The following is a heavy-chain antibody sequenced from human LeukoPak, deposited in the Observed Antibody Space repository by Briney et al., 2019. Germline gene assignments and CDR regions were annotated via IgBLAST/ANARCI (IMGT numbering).Heavy chain of an antibody. V-gene: IGHV4-34*01. J-gene: IGHJ4*02. D-gene: IGHD1-14*01. CDR1: GDSLSGHY. Sequence: SETLSLTCAVSGDSLSGHYWNWIRQPPGKGLEWIGEIHAIEGTNYNPSLRSRVTVSLDTSNNQFSLKMGSVTAADTAVYYCASGTDNRKLGYWGQGTLVTVSS. CDR2: IHAIEGT. CDR3: ASGTDNRKLGY.